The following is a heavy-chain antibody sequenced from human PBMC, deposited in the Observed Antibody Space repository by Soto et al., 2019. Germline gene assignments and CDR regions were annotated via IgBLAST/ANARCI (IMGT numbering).Heavy chain of an antibody. V-gene: IGHV1-69*13. Sequence: SVKVSCKASGGTFSSYAISWVRQAPGQGLEWMGGIIPIFGTANYAQKFQGRVTITADESTSTAYMELSSLRSEDTAVYYCARTGGGDKYYYYGMDVRGQGTTVTVS. CDR3: ARTGGGDKYYYYGMDV. CDR2: IIPIFGTA. CDR1: GGTFSSYA. J-gene: IGHJ6*02. D-gene: IGHD2-8*02.